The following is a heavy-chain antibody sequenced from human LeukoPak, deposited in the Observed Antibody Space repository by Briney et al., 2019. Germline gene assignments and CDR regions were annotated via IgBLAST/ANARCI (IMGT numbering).Heavy chain of an antibody. CDR1: GFTFSSYA. D-gene: IGHD4-23*01. CDR3: ASSNSVVWKPFDY. CDR2: ISYDGSNK. V-gene: IGHV3-30-3*01. Sequence: PGGSLRLSCAASGFTFSSYAMHWVRQAPGKGLEWVAVISYDGSNKYYADSVKGRFTISRDNSKNTLYLQMNSLRAEDTAVYYCASSNSVVWKPFDYWGQGTLVTVSS. J-gene: IGHJ4*02.